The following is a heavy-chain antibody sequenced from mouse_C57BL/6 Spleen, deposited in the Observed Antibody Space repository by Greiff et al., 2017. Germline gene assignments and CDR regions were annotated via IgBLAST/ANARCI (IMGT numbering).Heavy chain of an antibody. J-gene: IGHJ1*03. Sequence: VQLQQPGAELVKPGASVKLSCKASGYTFTSYWMHWVKQRPGQGLEWIGMIHPNSGSTNYNEKFKSKATLTVDKSSSTAYMQLSSLTSEDSAVYYCARNSKSRYFDVWGTGTTVTVSS. V-gene: IGHV1-64*01. CDR1: GYTFTSYW. CDR2: IHPNSGST. CDR3: ARNSKSRYFDV.